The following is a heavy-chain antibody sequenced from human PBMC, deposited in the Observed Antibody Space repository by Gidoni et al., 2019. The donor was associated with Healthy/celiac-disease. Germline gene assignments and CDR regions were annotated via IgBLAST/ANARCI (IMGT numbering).Heavy chain of an antibody. CDR3: AKDRIIAALSTYFDY. V-gene: IGHV3-23*01. Sequence: EVQLLESGGGLVQPGGSLRLSCAASGFTFRSYAMSGVRQAPGKGMEWVSAISGRGGSTYYADSVKGRFTISRDNSKNTLYLQMNSLRAEDTAVYYCAKDRIIAALSTYFDYWGQGTLVTVSS. CDR2: ISGRGGST. J-gene: IGHJ4*02. CDR1: GFTFRSYA. D-gene: IGHD6-6*01.